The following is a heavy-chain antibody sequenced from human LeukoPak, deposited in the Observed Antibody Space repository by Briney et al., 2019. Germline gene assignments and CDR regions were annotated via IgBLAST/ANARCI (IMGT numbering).Heavy chain of an antibody. V-gene: IGHV4-39*07. J-gene: IGHJ4*02. D-gene: IGHD2-2*01. CDR2: INHSGST. Sequence: SETLSLTCSVSGGSITTSDYYWGWTRQPPGKGPEWIGEINHSGSTNYNPSLKSRVTISVDTSKNQFSLKLSSVTAADTAVYYCARGSSTSRRFDYWGQGTLVTVSS. CDR1: GGSITTSDYY. CDR3: ARGSSTSRRFDY.